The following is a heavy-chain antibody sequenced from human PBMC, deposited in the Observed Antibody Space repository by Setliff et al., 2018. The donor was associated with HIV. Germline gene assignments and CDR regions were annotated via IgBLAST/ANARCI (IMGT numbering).Heavy chain of an antibody. J-gene: IGHJ4*02. V-gene: IGHV3-30*02. CDR1: GFTFSSYG. Sequence: HPGGSLRLSCAASGFTFSSYGMHWVRQAPGKGLEWVAVIWYDGSNKYYADSVKGRFTISRDNSKNTLYLQMNSLRAEDTAVYYCAKDPRAAVATICDYWGQGTLVTVSS. CDR3: AKDPRAAVATICDY. D-gene: IGHD5-12*01. CDR2: IWYDGSNK.